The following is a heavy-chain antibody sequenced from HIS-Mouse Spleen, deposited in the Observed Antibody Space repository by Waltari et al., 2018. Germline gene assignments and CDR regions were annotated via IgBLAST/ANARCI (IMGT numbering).Heavy chain of an antibody. Sequence: QVQLVQSGAEGKKPGASVKVSSKASGYTFTSSDINGVRQATGQGLEGMGWMNPNSGNTGYAQKFQGRVTMTRNTSISTAYMELSSLRSEDTAVYYCARGHDYSNYFDYWGQGTLVTVSS. V-gene: IGHV1-8*01. D-gene: IGHD4-4*01. CDR3: ARGHDYSNYFDY. CDR2: MNPNSGNT. CDR1: GYTFTSSD. J-gene: IGHJ4*02.